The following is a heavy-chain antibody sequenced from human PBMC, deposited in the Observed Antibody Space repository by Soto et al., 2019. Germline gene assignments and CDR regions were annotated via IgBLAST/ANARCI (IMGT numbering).Heavy chain of an antibody. CDR1: GFIVNTKY. V-gene: IGHV3-53*01. J-gene: IGHJ6*01. CDR2: ISNDGDT. Sequence: EVQLVESGGGLIQPGGSLRLSCAASGFIVNTKYMSWVRQAPGKGLEWVSAISNDGDTYYADSVKGRFTISRDISRNTLYLQINSPRAEDTAVYYCTTEYYYHLDVWGHGTTVTV. CDR3: TTEYYYHLDV.